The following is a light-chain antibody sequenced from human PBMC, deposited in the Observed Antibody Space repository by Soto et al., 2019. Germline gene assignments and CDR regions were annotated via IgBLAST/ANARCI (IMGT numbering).Light chain of an antibody. CDR3: QQYNNWPYT. J-gene: IGKJ2*01. CDR1: QPVSRN. V-gene: IGKV3-15*01. CDR2: GAT. Sequence: EIVMTQSPATLSVSPGERVTLSCRASQPVSRNFAWYRQKPGQAPTLVIYGATTRATGIPARFSGSGSGTEVTLTISSLLSEDFAVYYCQQYNNWPYTFGPGTKLEIK.